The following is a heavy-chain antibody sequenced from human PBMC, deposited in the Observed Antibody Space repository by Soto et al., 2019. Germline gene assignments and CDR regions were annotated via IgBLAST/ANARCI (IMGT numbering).Heavy chain of an antibody. CDR2: IYPGDSDT. D-gene: IGHD2-15*01. CDR3: ERHTGLGYCSGGSCPFFGMDV. V-gene: IGHV5-51*01. Sequence: GESLKISCKGSGYSFTSYWIGWVRQMPGKGLEWMGIIYPGDSDTRYSPSFQGQVTISADKSISTAYLQWSSLKASDTAMYYCERHTGLGYCSGGSCPFFGMDVWGQGTTVTVYS. CDR1: GYSFTSYW. J-gene: IGHJ6*02.